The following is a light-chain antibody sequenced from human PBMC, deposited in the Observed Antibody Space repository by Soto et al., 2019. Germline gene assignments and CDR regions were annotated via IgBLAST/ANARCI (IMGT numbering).Light chain of an antibody. V-gene: IGKV3-20*01. Sequence: EIVLTQSPGTLSLSPGERATLSCRASQSVSSSYLAWYQQKPGQAPRLLIYGASSRATGIPDRFSGSGSGTDFTLTISRLEPEDFAVYYCQQYGSSRTWTFGQGTKGISN. CDR2: GAS. CDR1: QSVSSSY. CDR3: QQYGSSRTWT. J-gene: IGKJ1*01.